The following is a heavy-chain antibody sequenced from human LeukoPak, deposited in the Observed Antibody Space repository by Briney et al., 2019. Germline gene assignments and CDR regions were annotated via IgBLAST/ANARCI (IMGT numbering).Heavy chain of an antibody. V-gene: IGHV3-23*01. CDR3: AKDNGRVPAAMRDYMDV. CDR2: ISGSGGST. CDR1: GFTFSSYA. D-gene: IGHD2-2*01. J-gene: IGHJ6*03. Sequence: GGTLRLSCAASGFTFSSYAMSWVRQAPGKGLEWVSAISGSGGSTYYADSVKGRFTISRDNSKNTLYLQMNSLRAEDTAVYYCAKDNGRVPAAMRDYMDVWGKGTTVTVSS.